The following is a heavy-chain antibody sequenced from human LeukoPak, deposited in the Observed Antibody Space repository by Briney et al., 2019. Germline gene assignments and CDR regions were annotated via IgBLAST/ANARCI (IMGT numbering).Heavy chain of an antibody. D-gene: IGHD2-15*01. CDR2: IWYDGSNK. J-gene: IGHJ4*02. CDR3: ARSLNIVVVVAAY. CDR1: GFTFSSYG. Sequence: GGSLRLSCAASGFTFSSYGMHWVRQAPGKGLEWAAVIWYDGSNKYYADSVKGRFTISRDNSKNTLYLQMNSLRAEDTAVYYCARSLNIVVVVAAYWGQGTLVTVSS. V-gene: IGHV3-33*01.